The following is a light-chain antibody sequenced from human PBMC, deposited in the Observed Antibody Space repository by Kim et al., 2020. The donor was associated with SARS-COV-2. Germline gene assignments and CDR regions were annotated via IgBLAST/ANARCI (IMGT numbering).Light chain of an antibody. CDR1: RSVLYSSNNKNY. CDR3: QQYYSTPYT. CDR2: WAS. Sequence: DIVMTQSPDSLAVSLGERATINCKSSRSVLYSSNNKNYLAWYQQKPGQPPKLLIYWASTRESGVPDRFSGSGSGTDFTLTISSLQAEDAAVYYCQQYYSTPYTFGQGTKLEI. V-gene: IGKV4-1*01. J-gene: IGKJ2*01.